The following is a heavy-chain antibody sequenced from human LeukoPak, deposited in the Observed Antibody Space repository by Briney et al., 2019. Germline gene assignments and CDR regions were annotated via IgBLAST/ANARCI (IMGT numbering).Heavy chain of an antibody. J-gene: IGHJ6*02. V-gene: IGHV4-34*01. D-gene: IGHD3-10*01. CDR2: INHSGST. CDR3: ARSGGWFGELFRMDV. Sequence: PSETLSLTCAVYGGSFSGYYWSWIRQPPGKGLEWIGEINHSGSTNYNPSLKSRVTISVDTSKNQFSLKLSSVTAADTAVYYCARSGGWFGELFRMDVWGQGTTVTVSS. CDR1: GGSFSGYY.